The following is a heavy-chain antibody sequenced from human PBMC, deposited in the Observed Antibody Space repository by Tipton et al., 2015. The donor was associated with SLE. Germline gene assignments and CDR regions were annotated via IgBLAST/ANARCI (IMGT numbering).Heavy chain of an antibody. V-gene: IGHV4-31*03. Sequence: TLSLTCSVSDDSISRFYWSWIRQHPGKGLEWIGYIYNSGGTDYSPSLKSRVTISADTSKNQFSLKLSSVTAADTAVYYCARGGVGGYDYFDYWGQGTLVTVSS. CDR2: IYNSGGT. D-gene: IGHD5-12*01. CDR1: DDSISRFY. J-gene: IGHJ4*02. CDR3: ARGGVGGYDYFDY.